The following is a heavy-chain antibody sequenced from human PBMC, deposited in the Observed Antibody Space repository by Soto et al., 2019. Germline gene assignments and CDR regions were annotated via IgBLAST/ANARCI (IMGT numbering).Heavy chain of an antibody. V-gene: IGHV4-59*01. Sequence: SETLSLTCTVSGGSISSYYWSWIRQPPGKGLEWIGYIYYSGSSSYNPSLKSRVTISVDTSKNQFSLKLSSVTAADTAVYYCARDYDFPYGMDVWGQGTTVTVSS. J-gene: IGHJ6*02. CDR1: GGSISSYY. CDR2: IYYSGSS. D-gene: IGHD3-3*01. CDR3: ARDYDFPYGMDV.